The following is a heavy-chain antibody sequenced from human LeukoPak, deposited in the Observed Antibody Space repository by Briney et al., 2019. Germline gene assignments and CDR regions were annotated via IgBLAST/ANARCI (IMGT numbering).Heavy chain of an antibody. CDR1: GFTFSSYG. V-gene: IGHV3-30*18. CDR2: ISYDGSNK. J-gene: IGHJ4*02. Sequence: GRSLRLSCAASGFTFSSYGMHRVRQAPGKGLGWVAVISYDGSNKYYADSVKGRFTISRDNSKNTLYLQMNSLRAEDTAVYYCAKDATPYCSGGSCYSKDWGQGTLVTVSS. D-gene: IGHD2-15*01. CDR3: AKDATPYCSGGSCYSKD.